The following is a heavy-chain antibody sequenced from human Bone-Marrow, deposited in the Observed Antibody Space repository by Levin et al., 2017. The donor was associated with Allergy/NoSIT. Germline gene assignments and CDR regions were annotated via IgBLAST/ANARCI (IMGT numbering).Heavy chain of an antibody. Sequence: LSLTCAASGFTFSSYWMHWVRQAPGKGLVWVSRINSDGSSTSYADSVKGRFTISRDNAKNTLSLQMNSLRAEDTAVYYCARVLYCSSTSCYRRGMDVWGQGTTVTVSS. J-gene: IGHJ6*02. D-gene: IGHD2-2*01. CDR3: ARVLYCSSTSCYRRGMDV. CDR1: GFTFSSYW. CDR2: INSDGSST. V-gene: IGHV3-74*01.